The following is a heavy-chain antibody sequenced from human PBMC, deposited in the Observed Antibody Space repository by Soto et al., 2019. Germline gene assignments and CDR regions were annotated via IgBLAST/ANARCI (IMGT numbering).Heavy chain of an antibody. V-gene: IGHV1-46*01. CDR1: GYTFTSYY. CDR3: ARPTVVGATVRYFFDY. Sequence: GASVKVSCKASGYTFTSYYVHWVRQAPGQGLEWMGVINPGGGSTNYAQKFKGRLTMTRDTSTSTVYMELSSLRSGDTAVYYCARPTVVGATVRYFFDYWGQGTLVTVSS. CDR2: INPGGGST. J-gene: IGHJ4*01. D-gene: IGHD1-26*01.